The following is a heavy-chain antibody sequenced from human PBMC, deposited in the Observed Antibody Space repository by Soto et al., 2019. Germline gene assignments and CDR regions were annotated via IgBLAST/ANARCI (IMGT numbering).Heavy chain of an antibody. D-gene: IGHD3-16*01. J-gene: IGHJ4*02. CDR1: GYTFTSYG. CDR3: ARDWFGIDY. CDR2: INPYDGNT. Sequence: QVQLVQSGAEVKKPGASVKVSCKASGYTFTSYGISWVRQAPGQGLEWMGWINPYDGNTNYAQKLQGRVTMTTDTTTNTAYMELRRLRSDDTAVYYCARDWFGIDYWGQGTLVTVSS. V-gene: IGHV1-18*01.